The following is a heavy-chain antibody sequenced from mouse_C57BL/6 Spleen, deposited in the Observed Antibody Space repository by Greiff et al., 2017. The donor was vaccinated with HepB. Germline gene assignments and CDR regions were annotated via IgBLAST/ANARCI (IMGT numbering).Heavy chain of an antibody. CDR3: AREWDYDYDRFFAY. Sequence: QVQLQQPGAELVRPGSSVKLSCKASGYTFTSYWMHWVKQRPIQGLEWIGNIDPSDSETHYNQKFKDKATLTVDKSSSTAYMQLSSLTSEDSAVYYCAREWDYDYDRFFAYWGHGTLVTVSA. J-gene: IGHJ3*01. V-gene: IGHV1-52*01. D-gene: IGHD2-4*01. CDR1: GYTFTSYW. CDR2: IDPSDSET.